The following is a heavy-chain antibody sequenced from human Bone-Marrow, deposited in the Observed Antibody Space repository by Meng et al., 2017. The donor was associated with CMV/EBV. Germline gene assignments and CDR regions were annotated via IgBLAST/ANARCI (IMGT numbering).Heavy chain of an antibody. CDR3: AKAMGGTTDKFNY. CDR2: IYSGGSST. CDR1: GFTVSNYA. J-gene: IGHJ4*02. V-gene: IGHV3-23*03. D-gene: IGHD1-7*01. Sequence: GESLKISCAASGFTVSNYAMSWVRQAPGRGLEWVSVIYSGGSSTYYTDSVKGRFTISRDISKNTLYLQMNSLGAEDTAVYYRAKAMGGTTDKFNYWGQGTLVTVSS.